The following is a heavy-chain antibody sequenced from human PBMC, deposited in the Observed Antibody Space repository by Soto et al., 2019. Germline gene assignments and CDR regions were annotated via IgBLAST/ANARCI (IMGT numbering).Heavy chain of an antibody. Sequence: KTSETLSLTCTVSGGSISSSSYYWGWIRQPPGKGLEWIGSIYYSGSTYYDPSLKSRVTISVDTSKNQFSLKLSSVTAADTAVYYCARWVYDFWSGYYWSGMDVWGQGTTVTVSS. CDR2: IYYSGST. V-gene: IGHV4-39*01. D-gene: IGHD3-3*01. CDR1: GGSISSSSYY. CDR3: ARWVYDFWSGYYWSGMDV. J-gene: IGHJ6*02.